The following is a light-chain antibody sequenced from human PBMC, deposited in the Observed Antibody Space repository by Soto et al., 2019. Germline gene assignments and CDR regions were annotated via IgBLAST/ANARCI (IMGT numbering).Light chain of an antibody. CDR1: QTISSW. CDR3: QQANSVPLT. V-gene: IGKV1-12*01. CDR2: SSS. Sequence: DIQMTQSPSTLSGSVGDRVTIXXRASQTISSWLVWYQQKPGAAPKLXRHSSSNLQRLGPSMFSGSGSVTDFTLTISSLQPEDFATYYCQQANSVPLTFGPGTKVDIK. J-gene: IGKJ3*01.